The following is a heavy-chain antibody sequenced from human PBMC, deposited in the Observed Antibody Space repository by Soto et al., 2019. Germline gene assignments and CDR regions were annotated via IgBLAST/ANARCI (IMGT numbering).Heavy chain of an antibody. J-gene: IGHJ5*02. Sequence: QVQLVQSGAEVKEPGASVKVSCKASGYTFTSYGISWVRQAPGQGLEWMGWISAYNGNTNYAQKLQGRVTMTTDTPRCTAYMELGGPEPDHGPRYSCEAEFQGGGWDPWGKGTLLTLSS. CDR1: GYTFTSYG. CDR2: ISAYNGNT. D-gene: IGHD2-15*01. V-gene: IGHV1-18*01. CDR3: EAEFQGGGWDP.